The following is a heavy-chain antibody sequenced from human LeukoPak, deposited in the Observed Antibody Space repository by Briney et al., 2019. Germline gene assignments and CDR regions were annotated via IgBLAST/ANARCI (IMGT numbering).Heavy chain of an antibody. CDR2: IYYSGST. J-gene: IGHJ1*01. D-gene: IGHD3-22*01. CDR3: ARRRYYDSTGYLD. V-gene: IGHV4-39*02. Sequence: PSETLSLTCTLSGDYISSSSSYWGWIRQPPGKGLEWIGDIYYSGSTYYNASLKGRVSISKDTSNNHFSLHLRSLTAADTALYYCARRRYYDSTGYLDWGHGTLVTVSS. CDR1: GDYISSSSSY.